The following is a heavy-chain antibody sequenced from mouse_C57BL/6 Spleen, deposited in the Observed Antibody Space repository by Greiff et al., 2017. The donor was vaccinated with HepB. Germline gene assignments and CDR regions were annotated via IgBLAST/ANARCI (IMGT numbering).Heavy chain of an antibody. Sequence: VKLQESGAELARPGASVKLSCKASGYTFTSYGISWVNQRTGQGLEWIGEIYPRSGNTYYNEKFKGKATLTADKSSSTAYMELRSLTSEDSAVYFCARTDYDYEGVFAYWGQGTLVTVSA. J-gene: IGHJ3*01. CDR1: GYTFTSYG. CDR3: ARTDYDYEGVFAY. V-gene: IGHV1-81*01. D-gene: IGHD2-4*01. CDR2: IYPRSGNT.